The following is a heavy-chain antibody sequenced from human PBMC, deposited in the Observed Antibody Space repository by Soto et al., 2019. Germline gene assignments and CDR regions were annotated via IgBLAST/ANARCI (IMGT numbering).Heavy chain of an antibody. V-gene: IGHV1-69*01. CDR2: IIPIFGTA. CDR3: ARGPYYYYGMDV. Sequence: QVQLVQSGAEVKKPGSSVKVSCKASGGTFSSYAISWVRQAPGQGLEWMGGIIPIFGTANYAQKFQGRVTITEDEATSTAYVELSSLRAEDAAVWYCARGPYYYYGMDVWGQGTTVTVS. J-gene: IGHJ6*02. CDR1: GGTFSSYA.